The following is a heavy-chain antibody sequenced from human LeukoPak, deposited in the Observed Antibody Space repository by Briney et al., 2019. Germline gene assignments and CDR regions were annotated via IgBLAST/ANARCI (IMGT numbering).Heavy chain of an antibody. Sequence: SETLSLTCTVSGGSISSYYWSWIRQPPGKGLEWIGYIYYSGSTNYNPSLKSRVTISVDTSKNQFSLKLSSVTAADTAVYYCAQGRSWFGEFGNNWFDPWGQGTLVTVSS. D-gene: IGHD3-10*01. CDR2: IYYSGST. CDR3: AQGRSWFGEFGNNWFDP. J-gene: IGHJ5*02. V-gene: IGHV4-59*01. CDR1: GGSISSYY.